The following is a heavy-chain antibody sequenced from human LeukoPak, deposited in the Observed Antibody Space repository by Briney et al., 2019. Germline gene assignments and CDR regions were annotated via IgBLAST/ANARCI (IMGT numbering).Heavy chain of an antibody. V-gene: IGHV4-39*07. CDR1: GGSISSSSSY. D-gene: IGHD5-24*01. J-gene: IGHJ4*02. CDR3: ARYPLVAGYNWVAYDY. Sequence: SETLSLTCTVSGGSISSSSSYWGWIRQPPGKGLEWIGNIFYSGSTYFNPSLKSRVAISVDTSKSQFSLKLNSVTAADTAVYYCARYPLVAGYNWVAYDYWGQGTLVTVSS. CDR2: IFYSGST.